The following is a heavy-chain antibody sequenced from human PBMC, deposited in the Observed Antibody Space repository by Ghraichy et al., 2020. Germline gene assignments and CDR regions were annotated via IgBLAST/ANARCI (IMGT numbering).Heavy chain of an antibody. CDR1: GGSIRNYY. D-gene: IGHD1-26*01. V-gene: IGHV4-39*01. Sequence: SETLSLTCTVFGGSIRNYYWGWIRQTPEKGLEWIGSIYYSGTTYHNPSLKSRVTMSVDTSKNQFSLKLNSTTAADTAVYYCARRVSETYYFCFDHWGQGNLITVSS. CDR2: IYYSGTT. CDR3: ARRVSETYYFCFDH. J-gene: IGHJ4*02.